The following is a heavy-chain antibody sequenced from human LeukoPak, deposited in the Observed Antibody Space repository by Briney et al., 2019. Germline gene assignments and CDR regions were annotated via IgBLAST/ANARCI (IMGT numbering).Heavy chain of an antibody. CDR3: ARVGATIRIYFDY. J-gene: IGHJ4*02. V-gene: IGHV3-7*01. D-gene: IGHD1-26*01. Sequence: GGSLRLSCAASGFTFSSYWMSWVRQAPGKGLEWVANIKQDGSEKYYVDSVKGRFTISRDNAKNSLYLQMYSLRAEDTAVYYCARVGATIRIYFDYWGQGTLVTVSS. CDR1: GFTFSSYW. CDR2: IKQDGSEK.